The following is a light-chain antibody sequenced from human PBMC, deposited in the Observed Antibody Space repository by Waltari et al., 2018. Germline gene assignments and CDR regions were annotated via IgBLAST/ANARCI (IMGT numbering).Light chain of an antibody. Sequence: SYELTQPPSVSVSPGQTARITCSGTALPNNYDYWYQQKSGQAPGLVIYEDSKRPAGIPERFSGSSSGTLATLTISGAQVEDEADYFCYSTDSSANYRVFGGGTKLTVL. CDR2: EDS. CDR3: YSTDSSANYRV. CDR1: ALPNNY. J-gene: IGLJ3*02. V-gene: IGLV3-10*01.